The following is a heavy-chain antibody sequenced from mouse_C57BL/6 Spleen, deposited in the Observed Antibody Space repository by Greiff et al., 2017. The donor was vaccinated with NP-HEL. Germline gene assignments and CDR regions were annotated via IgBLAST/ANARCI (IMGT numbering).Heavy chain of an antibody. D-gene: IGHD2-3*01. J-gene: IGHJ4*01. Sequence: VQLQQPGAELVRPGTSVELSCKASGYTFTSYWMHWVKQRPGQGLEWIGVIDPSDSYTNYNQKFKGKATLTVDTSSSTAYMQLSSLTSEDSAVYYCARPVYDGYPYYAMDYWGQGTSVTVSS. CDR2: IDPSDSYT. V-gene: IGHV1-59*01. CDR1: GYTFTSYW. CDR3: ARPVYDGYPYYAMDY.